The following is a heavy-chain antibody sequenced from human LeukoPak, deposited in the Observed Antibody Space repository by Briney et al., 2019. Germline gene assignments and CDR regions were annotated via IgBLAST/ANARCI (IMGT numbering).Heavy chain of an antibody. CDR1: GFTFSSYG. CDR2: INNSGGNT. Sequence: GGTLRLSCVASGFTFSSYGMNWVRQAPGKGLEWVSTINNSGGNTYYVDSVKGRFIISRDNSKNTLYLQMNSLRAEDTAVYYCAKDGGGGSKDYYYMGVWGKGTTVTISS. J-gene: IGHJ6*03. D-gene: IGHD2-15*01. V-gene: IGHV3-23*01. CDR3: AKDGGGGSKDYYYMGV.